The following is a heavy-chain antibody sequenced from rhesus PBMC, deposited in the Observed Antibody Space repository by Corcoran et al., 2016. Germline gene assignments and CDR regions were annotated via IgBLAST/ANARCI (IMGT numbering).Heavy chain of an antibody. CDR2: ITYRGTT. CDR1: RYSISSGYY. Sequence: QVQLQESGPGLVKPSETLSLTCAVSRYSISSGYYWNWIRPPPGKGLEWIGYITYRGTTSYNPTRKSRDTITRDTAKNQVSLNLSSVTAADTAVYDCARAVSVYSGYFDYWGQGVLVTVAS. J-gene: IGHJ4*01. V-gene: IGHV4-122*02. D-gene: IGHD3-9*01. CDR3: ARAVSVYSGYFDY.